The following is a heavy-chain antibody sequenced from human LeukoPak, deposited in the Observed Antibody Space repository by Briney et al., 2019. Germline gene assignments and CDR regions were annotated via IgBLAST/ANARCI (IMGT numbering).Heavy chain of an antibody. D-gene: IGHD1-26*01. CDR1: GFTFSSYG. CDR2: IQNDGSNE. Sequence: GGSLRLSCAASGFTFSSYGMHWVRQAPGKGLEWVAYIQNDGSNEQYADSVKGRFTISRDNSKNTLYLQMNSLRAEDTAVYYCAKDLLSGSYTYYFDYWGQGTLVTVSS. CDR3: AKDLLSGSYTYYFDY. V-gene: IGHV3-30*02. J-gene: IGHJ4*02.